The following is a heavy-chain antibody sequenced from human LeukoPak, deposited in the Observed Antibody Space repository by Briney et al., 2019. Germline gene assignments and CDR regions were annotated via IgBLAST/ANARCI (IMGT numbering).Heavy chain of an antibody. CDR2: INTDGSST. CDR3: ARESGIAAALDL. Sequence: GGSLRLSCAASGFTFSSYWMHWVRQAPGMGLVWVSRINTDGSSTSYADSVKGRFTISRDNAKNTLYLQMNSLRAEDTAVYYCARESGIAAALDLWGQGTLVTVSS. D-gene: IGHD6-13*01. CDR1: GFTFSSYW. V-gene: IGHV3-74*01. J-gene: IGHJ5*02.